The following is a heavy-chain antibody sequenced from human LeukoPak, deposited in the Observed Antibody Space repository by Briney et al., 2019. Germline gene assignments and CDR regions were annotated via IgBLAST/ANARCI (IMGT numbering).Heavy chain of an antibody. V-gene: IGHV3-23*01. CDR1: GFTFSSYA. CDR3: AKDFTIFGVVSYFDY. D-gene: IGHD3-3*01. Sequence: PGGSLRLSCAASGFTFSSYAMSWVRQAPGKGLEWVSAISGSGGSTYYADSVKGRFTISRDNSKNTLYLQMNSLRAEDTAVYYCAKDFTIFGVVSYFDYWGQGTLVTVSS. CDR2: ISGSGGST. J-gene: IGHJ4*02.